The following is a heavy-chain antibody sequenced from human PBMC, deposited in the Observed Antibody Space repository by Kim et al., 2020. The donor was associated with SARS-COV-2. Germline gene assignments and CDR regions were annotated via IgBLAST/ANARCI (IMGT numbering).Heavy chain of an antibody. CDR1: GFSFTTFH. J-gene: IGHJ4*02. CDR3: ARARGPNR. Sequence: GGSLRLSCAASGFSFTTFHMTWVRQAPGKGLEWVANINQDGSEKNYVDSVKGRFTISRDNAKNSFYLQMNSLLADDTAVYYCARARGPNRWGQGTLVTVSS. D-gene: IGHD3-10*01. V-gene: IGHV3-7*01. CDR2: INQDGSEK.